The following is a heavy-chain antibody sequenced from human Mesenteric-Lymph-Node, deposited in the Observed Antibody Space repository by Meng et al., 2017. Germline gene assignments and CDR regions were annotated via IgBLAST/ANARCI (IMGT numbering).Heavy chain of an antibody. Sequence: VQLGPCGAGVQKPGASMNVSCKCTRYTFTRYGICWGRQAPGPGHEWVGWINAYNCNTNYAQNLQGRVTMTTDTSTSTAYMELRSLSTDDTAVYYCARLLAYNSDRSPIDLWGQGTLVTVSS. D-gene: IGHD6-19*01. J-gene: IGHJ5*02. CDR2: INAYNCNT. CDR3: ARLLAYNSDRSPIDL. CDR1: RYTFTRYG. V-gene: IGHV1-18*01.